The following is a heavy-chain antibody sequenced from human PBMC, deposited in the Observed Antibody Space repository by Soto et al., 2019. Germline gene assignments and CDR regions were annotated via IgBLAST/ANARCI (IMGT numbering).Heavy chain of an antibody. V-gene: IGHV3-30*18. Sequence: SCAASGFTFSSFGMHWVRQAPGKGLEWVAVISSGGSDKYYADSVKGRFTISRDNSRSTLYLQMNSLRAEDTAVYYCAKDADIGAAGYYFDYWGQGTLVTVSS. CDR3: AKDADIGAAGYYFDY. J-gene: IGHJ4*02. CDR2: ISSGGSDK. CDR1: GFTFSSFG. D-gene: IGHD6-13*01.